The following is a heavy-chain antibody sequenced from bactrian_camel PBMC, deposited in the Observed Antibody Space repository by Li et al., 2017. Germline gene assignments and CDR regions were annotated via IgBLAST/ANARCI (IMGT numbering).Heavy chain of an antibody. CDR2: TYAALNRT. J-gene: IGHJ4*01. Sequence: HVQLVESGGGSVQAGGSLRLSCAASGYTSTTNCMGWFRQAPGEEREIVAATYAALNRTHYVDSVKGRFTISRDNAKNTLYLQMNSLTPEDTAMYYCAAKAKTWRPCPRPMDGEVFSSYGQGTQVTVS. CDR1: GYTSTTNC. V-gene: IGHV3S54*01. D-gene: IGHD1*01.